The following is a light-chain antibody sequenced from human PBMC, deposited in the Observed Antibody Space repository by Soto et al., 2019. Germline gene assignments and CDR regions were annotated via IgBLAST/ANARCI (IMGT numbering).Light chain of an antibody. CDR2: AAS. Sequence: EIVMTQSPATLSVSPGERATFSCRASQRISTNLAWYQQKPGQAPRLLIYAASTRATGIPVRFSGSGSGTEFALPISSLQSEDFAVYYCQQYDNWQTFGQGTKVEIK. J-gene: IGKJ1*01. CDR3: QQYDNWQT. V-gene: IGKV3-15*01. CDR1: QRISTN.